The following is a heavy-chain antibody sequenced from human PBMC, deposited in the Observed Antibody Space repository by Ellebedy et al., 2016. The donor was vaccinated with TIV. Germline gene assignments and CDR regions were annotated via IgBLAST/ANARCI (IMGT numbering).Heavy chain of an antibody. Sequence: GESLKISCTASGFTFSDYYMSWVRQAPGKGLEWVSYITNTGSTTYYADPVRGRFTVARDNAKNSLYLQMNSLRADDTAVYYCARAREPGYFAYYYYGMDVWGQGTTVTVSS. V-gene: IGHV3-11*01. J-gene: IGHJ6*02. CDR2: ITNTGSTT. CDR3: ARAREPGYFAYYYYGMDV. D-gene: IGHD3-9*01. CDR1: GFTFSDYY.